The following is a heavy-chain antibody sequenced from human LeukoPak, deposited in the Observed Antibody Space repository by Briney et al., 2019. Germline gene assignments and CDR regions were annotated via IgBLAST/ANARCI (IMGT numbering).Heavy chain of an antibody. J-gene: IGHJ4*02. Sequence: PGVSLRLSCAAWGFTFSTYWMSGVPQAPGKGLEWVANIKQDGSEKYYVDSVKGRFTISRDNAKNSLYLQMNSLRAEDTAVYYCARAVAGSPNWGQGTLVTVSS. CDR2: IKQDGSEK. CDR1: GFTFSTYW. CDR3: ARAVAGSPN. V-gene: IGHV3-7*04. D-gene: IGHD6-19*01.